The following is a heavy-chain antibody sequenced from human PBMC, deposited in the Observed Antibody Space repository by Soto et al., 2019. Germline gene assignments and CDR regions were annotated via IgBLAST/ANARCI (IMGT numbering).Heavy chain of an antibody. CDR2: IYYSGST. J-gene: IGHJ5*02. Sequence: PSETLSLTCTVSGGSSSSGTYYCGWIRLPPGKGLERIGWIYYSGSTYYNPSLKSRVTISKHTSKTQFSLKLSSVTAADTAVYYCATTAHNWFDPCGQGTLVTLSS. V-gene: IGHV4-39*01. D-gene: IGHD1-26*01. CDR3: ATTAHNWFDP. CDR1: GGSSSSGTYY.